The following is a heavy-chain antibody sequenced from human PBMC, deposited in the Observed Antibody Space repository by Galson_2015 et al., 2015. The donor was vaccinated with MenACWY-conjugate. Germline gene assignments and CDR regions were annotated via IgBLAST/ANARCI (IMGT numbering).Heavy chain of an antibody. J-gene: IGHJ4*02. V-gene: IGHV3-23*01. D-gene: IGHD6-19*01. Sequence: SLRLSCAASGYIFSTYAMTWVRQAPGKGLEWVSSISSSGGRPYYADSVKGRFTISRDNSKNTLYPQMNNLRAEDTALYYCAKDIAVDGMWYFDYWGQGTLVTVSS. CDR3: AKDIAVDGMWYFDY. CDR1: GYIFSTYA. CDR2: ISSSGGRP.